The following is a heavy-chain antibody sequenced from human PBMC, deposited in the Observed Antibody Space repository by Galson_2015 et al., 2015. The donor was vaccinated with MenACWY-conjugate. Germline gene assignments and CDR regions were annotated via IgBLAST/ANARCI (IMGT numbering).Heavy chain of an antibody. Sequence: SLRLSCAASGFTFSNYWMHWVRQAPGKGLVWVSRINGDGSKLTYADSVKGRFTISRDNAKNTMTLQMNSLRAGDTGVYYCARVGTWIHQYFYYMDVWGKGTTVTVSS. CDR1: GFTFSNYW. CDR3: ARVGTWIHQYFYYMDV. CDR2: INGDGSKL. J-gene: IGHJ6*03. D-gene: IGHD5-18*01. V-gene: IGHV3-74*03.